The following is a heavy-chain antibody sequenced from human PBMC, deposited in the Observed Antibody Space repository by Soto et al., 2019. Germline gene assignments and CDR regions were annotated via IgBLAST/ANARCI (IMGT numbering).Heavy chain of an antibody. Sequence: PSQTLSLTCAISGDSVSSNSAAWNWIRQSPSRGLEWLGRTYYRSKWYNDYAVSVKSRITINPDTSKNQFSLQLNSVTPGDTAVDYCATNYYYDSSGPTDDAFDIWGQGTMVTVSS. CDR2: TYYRSKWYN. V-gene: IGHV6-1*01. J-gene: IGHJ3*02. CDR3: ATNYYYDSSGPTDDAFDI. CDR1: GDSVSSNSAA. D-gene: IGHD3-22*01.